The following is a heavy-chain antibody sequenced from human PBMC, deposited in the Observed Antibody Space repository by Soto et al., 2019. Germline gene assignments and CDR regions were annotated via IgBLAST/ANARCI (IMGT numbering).Heavy chain of an antibody. CDR2: INAGNGNT. CDR3: ARSNRQIAAAGSFDY. Sequence: QVPLVQSGAEVKKPGASVKVSCKASGYTFTSYAMHWVRQAPGQRLEWMGWINAGNGNTKYSQKFQGRVTITRDTSASTAYMELSSLRSEDTAVYYCARSNRQIAAAGSFDYWGQGTLVTVSS. V-gene: IGHV1-3*01. D-gene: IGHD6-13*01. CDR1: GYTFTSYA. J-gene: IGHJ4*02.